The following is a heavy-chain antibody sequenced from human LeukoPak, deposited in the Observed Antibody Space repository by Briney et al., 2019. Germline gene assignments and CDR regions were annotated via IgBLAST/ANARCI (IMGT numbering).Heavy chain of an antibody. CDR3: AKDYDFWSGYYPD. V-gene: IGHV3-23*01. Sequence: GGSLRLSCAASGFTFSSYAMGWVRQAPGKGLEWVSAMSGNGGSIGYADSVKGRFTISRDNSKNTLYLQMNSLRAEDTAVYYCAKDYDFWSGYYPDWGQGTLVTVSS. D-gene: IGHD3-3*01. J-gene: IGHJ4*02. CDR1: GFTFSSYA. CDR2: MSGNGGSI.